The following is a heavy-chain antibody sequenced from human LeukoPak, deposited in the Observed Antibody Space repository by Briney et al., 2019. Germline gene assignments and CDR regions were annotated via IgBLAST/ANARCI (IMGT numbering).Heavy chain of an antibody. CDR1: GGSISSGGYS. V-gene: IGHV4-30-2*01. Sequence: SETLSLTCAVSGGSISSGGYSWSWIRQPPGKGLEWIGYIYHSGSTYYNPSLKSRVTISVDRSKNQLSLKLSSVTAADTAVYYCARQAPYCSSTSCYVDYWGQGTLVTVSS. J-gene: IGHJ4*02. CDR3: ARQAPYCSSTSCYVDY. D-gene: IGHD2-2*01. CDR2: IYHSGST.